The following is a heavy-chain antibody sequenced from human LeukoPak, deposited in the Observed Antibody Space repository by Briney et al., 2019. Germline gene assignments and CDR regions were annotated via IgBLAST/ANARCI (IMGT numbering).Heavy chain of an antibody. V-gene: IGHV4-59*01. D-gene: IGHD2-21*02. Sequence: PSEPLSLTCTVSGGSISSYYWSWIRQPPGKGLEWIGYIYYSGSTNYNPSLKSRVTISVDTSKNQFSLKLSSVTAADTAVYYCARVTTHIVVVTASDAFDIWGQGTMVTVSS. J-gene: IGHJ3*02. CDR1: GGSISSYY. CDR2: IYYSGST. CDR3: ARVTTHIVVVTASDAFDI.